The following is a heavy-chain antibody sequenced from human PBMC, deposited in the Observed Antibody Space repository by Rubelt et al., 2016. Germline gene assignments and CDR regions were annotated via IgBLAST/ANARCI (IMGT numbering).Heavy chain of an antibody. CDR2: INSNT. CDR3: AKGSGYYFDS. V-gene: IGHV3-23*01. CDR1: GFTLSSNV. Sequence: EMQLLESGGGLVQPGGSLRLSFGASGFTLSSNVMRWVRQAPGKGLEWGSTINSNTYYADSVKGRLTISRDNSQNTVFLQMNSLRAEETAIYYCAKGSGYYFDSWGQGTLVTVSS. D-gene: IGHD3-22*01. J-gene: IGHJ4*02.